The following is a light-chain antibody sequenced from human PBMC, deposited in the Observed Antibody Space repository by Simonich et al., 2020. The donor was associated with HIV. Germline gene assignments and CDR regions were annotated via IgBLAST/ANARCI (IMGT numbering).Light chain of an antibody. CDR2: DVS. J-gene: IGLJ3*02. Sequence: QSARTQPASVSGSPGQSITISCTGTSSDVGGYNYVSWYQPHPGKAPKLMIYDVSKRPSGVSNRFSGSKSGDTAALTISGLQAEDEADYYCCSYAGSSTWVFGGGTKLTVL. CDR1: SSDVGGYNY. CDR3: CSYAGSSTWV. V-gene: IGLV2-23*02.